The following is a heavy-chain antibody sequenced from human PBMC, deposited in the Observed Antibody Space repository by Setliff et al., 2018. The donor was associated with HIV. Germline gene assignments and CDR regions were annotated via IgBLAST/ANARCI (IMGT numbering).Heavy chain of an antibody. CDR2: MNPNSGNT. CDR1: GYSFTTYA. D-gene: IGHD1-1*01. CDR3: ARKSLTGTIDS. J-gene: IGHJ4*02. Sequence: ASVKVSCKASGYSFTTYAINWVRQATGQGLEWMGWMNPNSGNTGYAQKFQGRVTMTRDTSTSTAYMELSRLRSDDTAVYYCARKSLTGTIDSWGQGTLVTVS. V-gene: IGHV1-8*02.